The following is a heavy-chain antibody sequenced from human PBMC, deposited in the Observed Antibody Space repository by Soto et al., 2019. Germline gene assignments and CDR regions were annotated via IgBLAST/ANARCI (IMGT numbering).Heavy chain of an antibody. CDR2: IYHSGST. CDR1: GGSISSGGYS. J-gene: IGHJ4*02. D-gene: IGHD4-17*01. Sequence: PSETLSLTCAVCGGSISSGGYSWGWIRQPPGKGLEWIGYIYHSGSTYYNPSLKSRVTISVDRSKNQFSLKLSSVTAADTAVYYCASNYGGNPGFDYWGQGTLVTVSS. CDR3: ASNYGGNPGFDY. V-gene: IGHV4-30-2*01.